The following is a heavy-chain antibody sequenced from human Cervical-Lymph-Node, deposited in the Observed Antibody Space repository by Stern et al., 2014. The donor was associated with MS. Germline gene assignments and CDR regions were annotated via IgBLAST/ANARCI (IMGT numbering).Heavy chain of an antibody. CDR1: GGSISSYY. Sequence: QVQLVESGPGLVKPSETLSLTCTVSGGSISSYYWSWIRQPPGKGLEWIGYIYYSGSTNYNPSLKSRVTISVDTSKNQFSLKLSSVTAADTAVYYCARGRDDLPDYWGQGTLVTVSS. V-gene: IGHV4-59*01. D-gene: IGHD3-16*01. CDR2: IYYSGST. CDR3: ARGRDDLPDY. J-gene: IGHJ4*02.